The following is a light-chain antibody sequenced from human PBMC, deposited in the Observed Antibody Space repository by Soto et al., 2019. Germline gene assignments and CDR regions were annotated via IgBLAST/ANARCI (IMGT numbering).Light chain of an antibody. V-gene: IGLV2-14*01. CDR1: SSDVGYYDY. Sequence: QSVLTQPASVSGSLGQSITISCTGTSSDVGYYDYVSWYQQHPDKAPKLMIYEVTNRPSGVSSRFSGSKSANTASLTISGLQAEDEADYYCSSYTTTSTYVFGTGTKVTVL. J-gene: IGLJ1*01. CDR3: SSYTTTSTYV. CDR2: EVT.